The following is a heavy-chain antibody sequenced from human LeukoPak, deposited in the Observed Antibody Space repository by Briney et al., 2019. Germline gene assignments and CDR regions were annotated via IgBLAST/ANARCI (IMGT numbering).Heavy chain of an antibody. CDR3: ARDPRVPAANHYYYGMDV. V-gene: IGHV4-31*03. CDR1: GGSISSGGYY. CDR2: IYYSGST. Sequence: SETLSLTCTVSGGSISSGGYYWSWIRQHPGKGLEWIGYIYYSGSTYYNPSLKSRVTISVDTSKNQFSLKLSSVTAADTAVYYCARDPRVPAANHYYYGMDVWGQGTTVTVSS. D-gene: IGHD2-2*01. J-gene: IGHJ6*02.